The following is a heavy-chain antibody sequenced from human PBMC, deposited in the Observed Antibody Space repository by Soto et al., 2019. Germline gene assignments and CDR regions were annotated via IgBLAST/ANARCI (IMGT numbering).Heavy chain of an antibody. CDR1: RYSFTSYW. V-gene: IGHV5-51*01. D-gene: IGHD3-3*01. CDR2: IYPGDSDT. J-gene: IGHJ4*02. CDR3: ASYDFWSGVELGGGYYFDY. Sequence: GESLKISCNGSRYSFTSYWIGWVLHMPGKGLEWMGIIYPGDSDTRYSPSLKSRVTISVDTSKNQFSLKLSSVTAADTAVYYCASYDFWSGVELGGGYYFDYWGQGTLVTVSS.